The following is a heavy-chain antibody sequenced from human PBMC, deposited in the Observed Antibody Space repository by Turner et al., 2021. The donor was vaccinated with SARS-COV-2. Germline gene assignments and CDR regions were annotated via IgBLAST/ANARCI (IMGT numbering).Heavy chain of an antibody. CDR1: GGSISSYY. CDR2: IYTSGST. V-gene: IGHV4-4*07. CDR3: ARSPGWELLPISYYFDY. D-gene: IGHD1-26*01. J-gene: IGHJ4*02. Sequence: VQLQESGPGLVKPSETLSLTCTVSGGSISSYYWSWIRQPAGKGLEWIGRIYTSGSTNYNPSLKSRVTMSVDTSKNQFSLKLSSVTAADTAVYYCARSPGWELLPISYYFDYWGQGTLVTVSS.